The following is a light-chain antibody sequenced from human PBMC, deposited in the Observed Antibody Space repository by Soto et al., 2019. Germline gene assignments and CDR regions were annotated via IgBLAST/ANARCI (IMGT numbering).Light chain of an antibody. CDR3: SSFAGNNNLV. CDR2: EVS. Sequence: QSVLTQPPSAAGSPGQSVTISCTGTSSDVGVYNYVSWYQQHPGKAPKLMIYEVSKRPSGVPDRFSGSKSGNTAFLTVSGLQADDEADYYCSSFAGNNNLVFGGGTKLTVL. J-gene: IGLJ2*01. V-gene: IGLV2-8*01. CDR1: SSDVGVYNY.